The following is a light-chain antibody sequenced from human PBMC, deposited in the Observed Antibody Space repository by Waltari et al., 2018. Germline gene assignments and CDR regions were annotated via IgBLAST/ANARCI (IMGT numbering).Light chain of an antibody. J-gene: IGKJ4*01. CDR2: SAS. V-gene: IGKV1-12*01. CDR3: QQTSTFPVT. CDR1: QGISNW. Sequence: DIQMTQSPSSVSASVGDRVTITCRASQGISNWLAWYQQKPGKAPNLLVYSASNLQSGVPSRFSGSGSGTDFTLTISSLQPKDFATYYCQQTSTFPVTFGGGTEVEF.